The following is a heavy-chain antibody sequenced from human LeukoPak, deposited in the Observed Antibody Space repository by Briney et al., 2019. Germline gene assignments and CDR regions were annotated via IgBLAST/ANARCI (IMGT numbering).Heavy chain of an antibody. CDR1: GFTFDDYA. J-gene: IGHJ4*02. D-gene: IGHD3-10*01. V-gene: IGHV3-9*01. CDR2: ISWTSGSM. Sequence: GGSLRLSCAASGFTFDDYAMNWVRQAPGKGLEWVSGISWTSGSMGYADSVKGRFTISRDNAKNSLYLQMNSLRAEDTAVYYCATTDPYGSGSFYDYWGQGTLVTVSS. CDR3: ATTDPYGSGSFYDY.